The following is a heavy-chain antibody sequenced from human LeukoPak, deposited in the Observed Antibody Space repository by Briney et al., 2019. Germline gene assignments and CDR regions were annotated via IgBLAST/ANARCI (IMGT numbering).Heavy chain of an antibody. Sequence: ASVKVSCKASGYGFTDYYIHWVRQAPGQRPEWMGWVNPKSGDTKSAQNFQGRVTMTRDTSISSAYLDLNNLGSDDTAFYYCARGRSTENSTGYCHFDSWGQGTQVTVSS. CDR2: VNPKSGDT. CDR3: ARGRSTENSTGYCHFDS. CDR1: GYGFTDYY. D-gene: IGHD3-9*01. V-gene: IGHV1-2*02. J-gene: IGHJ4*02.